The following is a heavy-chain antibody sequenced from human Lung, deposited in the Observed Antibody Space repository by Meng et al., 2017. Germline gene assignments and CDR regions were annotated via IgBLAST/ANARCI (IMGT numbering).Heavy chain of an antibody. Sequence: ASVKVSCKASGYRFTAYYIQWVRQAPGQGLEWMGWINPNSGATKYAQKFQGRVTMTRDTSITTAYMELSGLKSDDTAVYYCASELAVDGGNAVDYYYYGMDVWGQGTTVTVSS. CDR1: GYRFTAYY. CDR3: ASELAVDGGNAVDYYYYGMDV. J-gene: IGHJ6*02. CDR2: INPNSGAT. V-gene: IGHV1-2*02. D-gene: IGHD4-23*01.